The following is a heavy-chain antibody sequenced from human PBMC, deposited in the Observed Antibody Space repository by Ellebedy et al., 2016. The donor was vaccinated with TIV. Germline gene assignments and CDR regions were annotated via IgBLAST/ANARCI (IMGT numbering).Heavy chain of an antibody. CDR3: ARGGNWNDGGGGY. D-gene: IGHD1-20*01. J-gene: IGHJ4*02. Sequence: GESLKISCAASGFIFSTYWMYWARQAPGKGLEWVASIKEDGSNKYYVDSVKGRFTISRDNAKNSLYLQMNSLRAEDTAVYYCARGGNWNDGGGGYWGQGTLVTVSS. V-gene: IGHV3-7*01. CDR1: GFIFSTYW. CDR2: IKEDGSNK.